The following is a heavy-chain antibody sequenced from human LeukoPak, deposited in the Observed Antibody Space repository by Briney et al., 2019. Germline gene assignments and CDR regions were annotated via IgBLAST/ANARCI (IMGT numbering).Heavy chain of an antibody. D-gene: IGHD6-13*01. CDR1: GFTLSSYG. Sequence: GGSLRLSCAAPGFTLSSYGMHWVRQAPGKGLGWVAVISYDGSNKYYADSVKGRFTISRDNSKNTLYLQMNSLRAEDTAVYYCAKESIAAAGTGYFDYWGQRTLVTVSS. CDR2: ISYDGSNK. J-gene: IGHJ4*02. V-gene: IGHV3-30*18. CDR3: AKESIAAAGTGYFDY.